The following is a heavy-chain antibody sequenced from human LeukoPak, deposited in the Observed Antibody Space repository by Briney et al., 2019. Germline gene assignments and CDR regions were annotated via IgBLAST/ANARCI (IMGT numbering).Heavy chain of an antibody. Sequence: GGSLRLSCAASGFTFSTYSMTWVRQGPGKGLEWVSSIYPSGDSTFYADSVNGRFTISRDNSKNTLYLQMSSLRTEDTAIYYCAKDVVPDSGWDLDYWGQGTLVTVSS. V-gene: IGHV3-23*01. CDR1: GFTFSTYS. CDR2: IYPSGDST. D-gene: IGHD6-19*01. CDR3: AKDVVPDSGWDLDY. J-gene: IGHJ4*02.